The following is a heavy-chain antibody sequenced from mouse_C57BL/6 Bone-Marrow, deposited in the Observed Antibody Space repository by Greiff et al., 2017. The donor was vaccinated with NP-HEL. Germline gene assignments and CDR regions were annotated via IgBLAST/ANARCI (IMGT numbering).Heavy chain of an antibody. Sequence: QVQLQQPGAELVKPGASVKLSCKASGYTFTSYWMHWVKQRPGQGLEWIGMIHPNSGSTKYNEKFKSKATLTVDKSSSTAYMQLSSLTSEDSAVYYCAILLRFWFAYWGQGTLVTVSA. J-gene: IGHJ3*01. CDR2: IHPNSGST. D-gene: IGHD1-1*01. V-gene: IGHV1-64*01. CDR1: GYTFTSYW. CDR3: AILLRFWFAY.